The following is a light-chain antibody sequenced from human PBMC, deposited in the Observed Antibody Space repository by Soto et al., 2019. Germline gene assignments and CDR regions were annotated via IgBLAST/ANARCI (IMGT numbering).Light chain of an antibody. CDR3: LSYDSSRSGAV. Sequence: QSVLTQPPSVSGAPGQRVTISCTGSSSNIGAGYDVHWYQQLPGTAPKLLIYGNSNRPSGVPDRVSGSKSGTSASLAITGLQVEDEADYYCLSYDSSRSGAVFGGGTKHTVL. CDR1: SSNIGAGYD. CDR2: GNS. J-gene: IGLJ2*01. V-gene: IGLV1-40*01.